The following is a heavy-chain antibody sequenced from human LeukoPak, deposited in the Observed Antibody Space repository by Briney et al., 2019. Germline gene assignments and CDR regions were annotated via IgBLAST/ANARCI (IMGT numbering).Heavy chain of an antibody. CDR2: IYSDNT. D-gene: IGHD4/OR15-4a*01. J-gene: IGHJ4*02. CDR3: ARRAGAYSHPYDY. V-gene: IGHV3-53*01. CDR1: GFTLDDYG. Sequence: GGSLRLSCAASGFTLDDYGVSWVRQAPGKGPEWVSFIYSDNTHYSDSVKGRFTISRDNSKNTLYLQMNSLRAEDTAVYYCARRAGAYSHPYDYWGQGTLVTVSS.